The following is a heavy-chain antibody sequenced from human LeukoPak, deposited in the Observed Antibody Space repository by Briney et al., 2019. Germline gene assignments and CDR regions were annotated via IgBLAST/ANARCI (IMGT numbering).Heavy chain of an antibody. V-gene: IGHV3-7*01. CDR2: INEDGSGR. D-gene: IGHD6-19*01. CDR1: GFTFTSHY. CDR3: ARVRDRSGWLWFDP. Sequence: GGSLRLSCAASGFTFTSHYMSWVRQAPGKGLEWVANINEDGSGRYYVDSVKGRFTISGDNGKNSLSLQMNSLRAEDTAVYYCARVRDRSGWLWFDPWGQGTLVTVSS. J-gene: IGHJ5*02.